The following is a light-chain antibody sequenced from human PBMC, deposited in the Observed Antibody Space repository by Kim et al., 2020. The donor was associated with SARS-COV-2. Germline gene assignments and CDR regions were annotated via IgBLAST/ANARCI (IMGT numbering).Light chain of an antibody. CDR2: GKN. V-gene: IGLV3-19*01. Sequence: LGQTVRITCQGDSLRSYYASWYQQTPGQAPVLVIYGKNNRPSGIPDRFSGSSSGNTASLTITGAQAEDEADYYCNSRDSSGNHLVVFGGGTQLTVL. J-gene: IGLJ2*01. CDR3: NSRDSSGNHLVV. CDR1: SLRSYY.